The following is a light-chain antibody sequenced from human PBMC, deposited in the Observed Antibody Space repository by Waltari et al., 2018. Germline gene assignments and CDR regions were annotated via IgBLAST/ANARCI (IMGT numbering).Light chain of an antibody. Sequence: SSDLTQAPVVSVALGQTVRITCQGDSLSTYFASWYQKKPGQAPLLVVYTRNNRPSGIPDRFSGSTSGDTASLTITGTQAEDEADYYCSSRGDSGDRLVFGGGTKLTVL. CDR1: SLSTYF. V-gene: IGLV3-19*01. CDR2: TRN. J-gene: IGLJ2*01. CDR3: SSRGDSGDRLV.